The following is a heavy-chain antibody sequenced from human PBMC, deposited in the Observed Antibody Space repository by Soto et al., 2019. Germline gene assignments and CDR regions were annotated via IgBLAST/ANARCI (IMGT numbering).Heavy chain of an antibody. Sequence: GGSLSLSAAASGFTFSSYAMHWVFQAPGKGLEWVELISYDGSDTDYADSVKGRFTISRDNSRNTLFLQMNSLRAEDTAVYYCARDYYKYYDSSGYYRSPAYWGQGTLVTVS. CDR1: GFTFSSYA. J-gene: IGHJ4*02. CDR2: ISYDGSDT. V-gene: IGHV3-30-3*01. CDR3: ARDYYKYYDSSGYYRSPAY. D-gene: IGHD3-22*01.